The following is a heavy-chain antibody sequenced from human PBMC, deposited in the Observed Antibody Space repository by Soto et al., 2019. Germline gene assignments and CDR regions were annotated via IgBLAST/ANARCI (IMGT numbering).Heavy chain of an antibody. CDR1: GFTFSSYG. CDR3: AKDSEEVLRYFDWLLDY. Sequence: GGSLRLSCAASGFTFSSYGMHWVRQAPGKGLEWVAVISYDGSNKYYADSVKGRFTISRDNSKNTLYLQMNSLRAEDTAVYYCAKDSEEVLRYFDWLLDYWGQGTLVTVSS. V-gene: IGHV3-30*18. J-gene: IGHJ4*02. CDR2: ISYDGSNK. D-gene: IGHD3-9*01.